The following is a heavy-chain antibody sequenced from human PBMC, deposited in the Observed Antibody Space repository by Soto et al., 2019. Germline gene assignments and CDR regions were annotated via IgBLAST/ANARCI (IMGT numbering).Heavy chain of an antibody. V-gene: IGHV4-39*02. CDR1: GGSISSSSYY. CDR2: IYYSGST. CDR3: ARDHVRFLEWLLYKGGFDY. D-gene: IGHD3-3*01. Sequence: SETLSLTCTVSGGSISSSSYYWGWIRQPPGKGLEWIGSIYYSGSTYYNPSLKSRVTISVDTSKNQFSLKLSSVTAADTAVYYCARDHVRFLEWLLYKGGFDYWGQGTLVTVS. J-gene: IGHJ4*02.